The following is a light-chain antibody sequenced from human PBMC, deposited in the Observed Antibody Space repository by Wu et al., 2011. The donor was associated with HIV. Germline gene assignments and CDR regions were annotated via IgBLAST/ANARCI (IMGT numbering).Light chain of an antibody. CDR2: GAS. CDR1: QSVSSN. J-gene: IGKJ4*01. CDR3: QHYGTSPQVT. Sequence: SCRASQSVSSNLAWYQQKPGQAPGLLIYGASSRATGIPDRFSGSGSGTDFTLTISRLEPEDFAVYYCQHYGTSPQVTFGGGTKVEIK. V-gene: IGKV3-20*01.